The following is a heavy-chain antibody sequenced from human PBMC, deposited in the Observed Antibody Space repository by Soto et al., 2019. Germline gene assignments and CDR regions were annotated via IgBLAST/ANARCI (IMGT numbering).Heavy chain of an antibody. CDR3: VKGRVPDYYGSGSYLFPDAFDI. CDR1: GFTFSSYA. CDR2: ISSNGGST. J-gene: IGHJ3*02. D-gene: IGHD3-10*01. Sequence: GGSLRLSCSASGFTFSSYAMHWVRQAPGKGLEYVSAISSNGGSTYYADSVKGRFTISRDNSKNTLYLQMSSLRAEDTAVYYCVKGRVPDYYGSGSYLFPDAFDIWGQGTMVTVSS. V-gene: IGHV3-64D*06.